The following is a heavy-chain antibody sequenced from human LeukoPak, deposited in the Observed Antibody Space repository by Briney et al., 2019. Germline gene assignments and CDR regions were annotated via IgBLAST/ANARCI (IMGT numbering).Heavy chain of an antibody. J-gene: IGHJ4*02. V-gene: IGHV3-48*04. CDR3: ASGSPGY. Sequence: PGGSLRLSCAASGFTFSTYSMNWVRQAPGKGLEWLSYIISSGSTIYYADSVKGRFTISRDNAKNSLYLQMNSLRAEDTAVYYCASGSPGYWGQGTLVTASA. CDR1: GFTFSTYS. CDR2: IISSGSTI.